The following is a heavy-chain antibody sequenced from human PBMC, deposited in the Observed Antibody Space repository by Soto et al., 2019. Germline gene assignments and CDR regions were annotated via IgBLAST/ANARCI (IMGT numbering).Heavy chain of an antibody. Sequence: GASVKVSCKASGYTFTSYGISWVRQAPGQGLEWMGWISAYNGNTNYAQKLQGRVTMTTDTSTSTAYMELRSLRSDDTAVYYCARALRFLEWLPMGYYGMDVWGQGTTVTVSS. V-gene: IGHV1-18*01. CDR3: ARALRFLEWLPMGYYGMDV. CDR1: GYTFTSYG. J-gene: IGHJ6*02. CDR2: ISAYNGNT. D-gene: IGHD3-3*01.